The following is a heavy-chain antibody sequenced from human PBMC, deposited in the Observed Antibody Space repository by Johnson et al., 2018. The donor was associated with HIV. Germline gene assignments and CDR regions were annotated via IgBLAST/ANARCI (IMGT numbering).Heavy chain of an antibody. CDR2: IKSKTDGGTI. D-gene: IGHD1-26*01. J-gene: IGHJ3*02. V-gene: IGHV3-15*01. Sequence: VQLVESGGGLLQPGGSLRLSCAASGFTFSSYAMSWVRQAPGKGLEWVGRIKSKTDGGTIDYAAPVKGRFTISRDDSKNTLYLQMNSLKTEDTALYYCNTDRVDGGGSYYNAFDIWGQGTMVTVSS. CDR1: GFTFSSYA. CDR3: NTDRVDGGGSYYNAFDI.